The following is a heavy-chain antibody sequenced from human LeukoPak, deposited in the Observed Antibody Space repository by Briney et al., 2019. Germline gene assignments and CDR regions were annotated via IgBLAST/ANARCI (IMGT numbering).Heavy chain of an antibody. CDR2: IYYSGST. CDR3: AREGFYGANSGGYFDY. Sequence: TSETLSLTCTVSGGSISSSSYYWGWIRQPPGKGLEWIGSIYYSGSTYYNPSLKSRVTISVDTSKNQFSLKLSSVTAADTAVYYCAREGFYGANSGGYFDYWGQGTLVTVSS. CDR1: GGSISSSSYY. J-gene: IGHJ4*02. D-gene: IGHD4-23*01. V-gene: IGHV4-39*07.